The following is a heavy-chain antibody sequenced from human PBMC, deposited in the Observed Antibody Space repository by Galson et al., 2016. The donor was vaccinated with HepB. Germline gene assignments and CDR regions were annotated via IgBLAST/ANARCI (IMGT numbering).Heavy chain of an antibody. J-gene: IGHJ6*02. CDR3: ARWNYGWDV. V-gene: IGHV3-7*03. Sequence: SLRLSCAASGFVFSTYLMTWVRQAPGRGLEWVASIKHDGGEKYYVESVKGRFIISRDNAQDSLYLQMNSRRDEETAMYYCARWNYGWDVWGQGATVTVSS. CDR2: IKHDGGEK. CDR1: GFVFSTYL.